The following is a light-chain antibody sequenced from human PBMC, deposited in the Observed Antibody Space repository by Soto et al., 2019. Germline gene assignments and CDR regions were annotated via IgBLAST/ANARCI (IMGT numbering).Light chain of an antibody. J-gene: IGKJ1*01. CDR1: QSVDIN. V-gene: IGKV3-15*01. CDR2: GAS. CDR3: QQYRSWPRT. Sequence: EIVLTHSPATLSVSPGERVNLSCRASQSVDINLAWYQQKPGQAPRLLIYGASTRASDMPGRFSGRGAGAEFTLTISSLQSEDFAVYHCQQYRSWPRTFGQGSKGDIK.